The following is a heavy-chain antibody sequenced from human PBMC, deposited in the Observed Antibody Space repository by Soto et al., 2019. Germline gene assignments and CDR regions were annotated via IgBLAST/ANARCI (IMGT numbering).Heavy chain of an antibody. J-gene: IGHJ4*02. CDR1: GFTFSSYG. D-gene: IGHD6-19*01. Sequence: QVQLVESGGGGVQPGRSLRLSCAASGFTFSSYGMHWVRQAPGKGLEWVAVISYDGSNKYYADSVKGRFTISRDNSKNTLYLQMNSLRAEDTAVYYCAKDREPSGWTQYYFDYWGQGTLVTVSS. CDR2: ISYDGSNK. CDR3: AKDREPSGWTQYYFDY. V-gene: IGHV3-30*18.